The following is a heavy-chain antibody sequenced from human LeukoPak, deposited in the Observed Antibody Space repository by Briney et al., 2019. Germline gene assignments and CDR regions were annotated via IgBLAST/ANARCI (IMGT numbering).Heavy chain of an antibody. J-gene: IGHJ4*02. V-gene: IGHV3-11*01. CDR3: ARDPLGQAAAGTRLDY. CDR1: GFTFSDSY. D-gene: IGHD6-13*01. Sequence: GGSLRLSCAASGFTFSDSYMSWIRQAPGKGLEWISYISSSGYTIYYADSVKGRFTISRDNAKNSLYLQMNSLRAEDTAVYFCARDPLGQAAAGTRLDYWGQGALAIVSS. CDR2: ISSSGYTI.